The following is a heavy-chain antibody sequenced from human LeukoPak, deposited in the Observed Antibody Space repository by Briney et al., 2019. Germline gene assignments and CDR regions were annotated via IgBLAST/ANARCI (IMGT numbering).Heavy chain of an antibody. CDR1: GGSISSSSYY. V-gene: IGHV4-39*01. CDR2: IYYSGST. J-gene: IGHJ4*02. D-gene: IGHD3-16*01. CDR3: AAWGEVDY. Sequence: SETLSLTCTVSGGSISSSSYYRGWIRQPPGKGLEWIGSIYYSGSTCYNPSLKSRVTISVDTSKNQFSLKLSSVTAADTAVYYCAAWGEVDYWGQGTLVTVSS.